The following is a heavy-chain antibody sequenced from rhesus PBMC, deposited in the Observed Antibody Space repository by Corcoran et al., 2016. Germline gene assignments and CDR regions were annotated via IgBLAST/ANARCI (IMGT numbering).Heavy chain of an antibody. V-gene: IGHV4-65*01. CDR2: ISGSSGST. Sequence: QVQLQESGPGLVKPSETLSLTCAVSGGSVSRSNWWSWIRQPPGKGLEWFGYISGSSGSTYYNPSLKSRVTISTDTSKNQFSLKLSSVTAADTAVYYCARDPTSGSYYFDYWGQGVLVTVSS. CDR1: GGSVSRSNW. D-gene: IGHD3-16*01. CDR3: ARDPTSGSYYFDY. J-gene: IGHJ4*01.